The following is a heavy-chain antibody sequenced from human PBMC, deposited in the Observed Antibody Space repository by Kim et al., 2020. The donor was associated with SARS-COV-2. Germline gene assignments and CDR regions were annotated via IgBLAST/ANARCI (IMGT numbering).Heavy chain of an antibody. D-gene: IGHD6-13*01. V-gene: IGHV3-23*01. CDR2: ISGSGGST. Sequence: GGSLRLSCAASGFTFSSYAMSWVRQAPGKGLEWVSAISGSGGSTYYADSVKGRFTISRDNSKNTLYLQMNSLRAEDTAVYYCAKDGVRGVAAAGPRRNWFDPWGQGTLVTVSS. CDR1: GFTFSSYA. J-gene: IGHJ5*02. CDR3: AKDGVRGVAAAGPRRNWFDP.